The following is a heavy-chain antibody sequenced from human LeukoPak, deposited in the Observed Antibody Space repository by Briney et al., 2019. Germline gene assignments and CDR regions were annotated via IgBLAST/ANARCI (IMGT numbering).Heavy chain of an antibody. CDR3: ARGGSGWHTYFDY. D-gene: IGHD6-19*01. Sequence: SGTLSLTCTVSGGSISSSSYYWGWIRQHPGKGLEWIGEINHSGSTNYNPSLKSRVTISVDTSKNQFSLKLSSVTAADTAVYYCARGGSGWHTYFDYWGQGTLVTVSS. V-gene: IGHV4-39*07. CDR1: GGSISSSSYY. CDR2: INHSGST. J-gene: IGHJ4*02.